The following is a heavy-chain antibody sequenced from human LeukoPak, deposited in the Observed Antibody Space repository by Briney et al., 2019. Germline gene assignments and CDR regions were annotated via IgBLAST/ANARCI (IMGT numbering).Heavy chain of an antibody. D-gene: IGHD3-10*01. Sequence: ASVKVSCKASGYTFTGYYMHWVRQAPGQGLEWMGWISPYNGNTNYAQMFQGRVTMTTDTSTSTAYMDLRSLRSDDTAVYFCARDPRRYGSGSYYMDVWGKGTTVTVSS. CDR1: GYTFTGYY. V-gene: IGHV1-18*04. CDR3: ARDPRRYGSGSYYMDV. CDR2: ISPYNGNT. J-gene: IGHJ6*03.